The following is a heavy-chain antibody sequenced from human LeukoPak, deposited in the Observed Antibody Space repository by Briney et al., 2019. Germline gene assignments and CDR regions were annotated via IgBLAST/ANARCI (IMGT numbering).Heavy chain of an antibody. CDR2: IYYSGST. V-gene: IGHV4-31*03. CDR1: GGSISSGGYY. CDR3: ARAPIWFGELSRSYYFDY. D-gene: IGHD3-10*01. J-gene: IGHJ4*02. Sequence: SETLSLTCTVSGGSISSGGYYWSWIRQHPGKGXXXXGYIYYSGSTYYNPSLKSRVTISVDTSKNQFSLKLSSVTAADTAVYYCARAPIWFGELSRSYYFDYWGQGTLVTVSS.